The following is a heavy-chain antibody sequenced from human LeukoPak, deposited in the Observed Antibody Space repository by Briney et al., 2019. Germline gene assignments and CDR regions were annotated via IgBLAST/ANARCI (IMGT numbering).Heavy chain of an antibody. Sequence: ASVKVSCKASGYTFTGYYMHWVRQAPGQGSEWMGWINPNTGDTNYAQKFQGRVTMTRDTTISAAFMELTRLTSDDTAAYYCASYPRYSSSPPFDYWGQGTLVTVSS. D-gene: IGHD6-6*01. V-gene: IGHV1-2*02. CDR2: INPNTGDT. CDR1: GYTFTGYY. CDR3: ASYPRYSSSPPFDY. J-gene: IGHJ4*02.